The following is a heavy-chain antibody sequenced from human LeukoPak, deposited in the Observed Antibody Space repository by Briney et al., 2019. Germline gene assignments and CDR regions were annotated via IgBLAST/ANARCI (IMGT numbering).Heavy chain of an antibody. CDR1: GYSMNTGYY. D-gene: IGHD4-23*01. J-gene: IGHJ4*02. Sequence: SETLSLTCAVSGYSMNTGYYWGWIRQSPGKGLEWIGSIYNSGSIYYNPSLKSRVTISVDTSKNQFSLKVTSVTAADTGVYYCASDYGADSGYWGQGTLVTVSS. CDR3: ASDYGADSGY. CDR2: IYNSGSI. V-gene: IGHV4-38-2*01.